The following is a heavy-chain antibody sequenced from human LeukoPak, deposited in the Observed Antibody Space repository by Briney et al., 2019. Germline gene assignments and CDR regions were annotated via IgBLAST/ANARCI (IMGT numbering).Heavy chain of an antibody. CDR2: MNPNSGNT. Sequence: ASVKVSCKASGYTFTSYDINWVRQATGQGLEWMGWMNPNSGNTGYAQKFQGRVTMTRNTSISTAYMELSSLRSEDTAVYYCARVEPDYGGNPRWFDPWGQGTLVTVSS. J-gene: IGHJ5*02. V-gene: IGHV1-8*01. CDR1: GYTFTSYD. D-gene: IGHD4-23*01. CDR3: ARVEPDYGGNPRWFDP.